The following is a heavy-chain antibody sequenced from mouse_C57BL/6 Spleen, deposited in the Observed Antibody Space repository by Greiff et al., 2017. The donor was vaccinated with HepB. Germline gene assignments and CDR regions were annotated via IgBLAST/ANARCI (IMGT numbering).Heavy chain of an antibody. CDR1: GYTFTNYW. D-gene: IGHD1-1*01. CDR3: ARSDYYGSSPYWYFDV. CDR2: IYPGGGYT. J-gene: IGHJ1*03. V-gene: IGHV1-63*01. Sequence: QVQLKQSGAELVRPGTSVKMSCKASGYTFTNYWIGWAKQRPGHGLEWIGDIYPGGGYTNYNEKFKGKATLTADKSSSTAYMQFSSLTSEDSAIYYCARSDYYGSSPYWYFDVWGTGTTVTVSS.